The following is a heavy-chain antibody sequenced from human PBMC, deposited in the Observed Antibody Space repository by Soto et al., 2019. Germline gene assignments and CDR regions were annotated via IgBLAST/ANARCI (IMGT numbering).Heavy chain of an antibody. J-gene: IGHJ4*02. V-gene: IGHV3-23*01. D-gene: IGHD1-1*01. CDR2: IGGSGTNT. Sequence: GGSLRLSCAASGFTFNMYAMSWVRQAPGKGLEWVSGIGGSGTNTYYADFVKGRFTISRDNSKNTLYLQMDSLRAKDTAIYYCARTITGYFWAGAYWGQGTLVTVSS. CDR1: GFTFNMYA. CDR3: ARTITGYFWAGAY.